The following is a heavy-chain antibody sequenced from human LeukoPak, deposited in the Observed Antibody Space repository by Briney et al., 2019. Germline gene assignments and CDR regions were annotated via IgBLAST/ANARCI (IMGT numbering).Heavy chain of an antibody. D-gene: IGHD2-15*01. J-gene: IGHJ6*02. CDR2: IYYSEST. Sequence: SETLSLTCTVSGGSISSGDYYWSWIRQPPGKGLEWIGYIYYSESTYYNPSLKSRVTISVDTSKNQFSLKLSSVTAADTAVYYCAREGSAYGMDVWGQGTTVTVSS. CDR1: GGSISSGDYY. V-gene: IGHV4-30-4*08. CDR3: AREGSAYGMDV.